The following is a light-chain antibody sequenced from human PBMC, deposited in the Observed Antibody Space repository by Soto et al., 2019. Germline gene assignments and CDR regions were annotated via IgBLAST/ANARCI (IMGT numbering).Light chain of an antibody. CDR2: GAS. J-gene: IGKJ1*01. CDR3: QKYNNGPQT. Sequence: EIVMTQSPATLSVSPGERATLSCRASQSVSSNLAWYQQKPGQAPRLLIYGASTRATGIPARFSGSGFGTEFTLTISSLQSEDVAVYYCQKYNNGPQTFGQGTKVELK. V-gene: IGKV3-15*01. CDR1: QSVSSN.